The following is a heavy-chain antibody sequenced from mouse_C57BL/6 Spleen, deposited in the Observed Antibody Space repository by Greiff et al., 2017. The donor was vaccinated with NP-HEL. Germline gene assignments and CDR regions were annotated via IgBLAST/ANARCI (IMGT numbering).Heavy chain of an antibody. CDR3: AGEDLYASCGRFAY. V-gene: IGHV1-52*01. CDR2: IDPSDSDT. D-gene: IGHD2-10*01. Sequence: QVQLKQPGAELVRPGSSVKLSCKASGYTFTSYWMHWVKQRPIQGLEWIGNIDPSDSDTHYNQKFKDKATLTVDKSSSTAYMQLSSLTSEDSAVYYGAGEDLYASCGRFAYWGQGTLVTVSA. J-gene: IGHJ3*01. CDR1: GYTFTSYW.